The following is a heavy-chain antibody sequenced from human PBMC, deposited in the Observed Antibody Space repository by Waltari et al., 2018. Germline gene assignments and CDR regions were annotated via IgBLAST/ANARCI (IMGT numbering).Heavy chain of an antibody. CDR3: ATLISGYCSSTSCYDVDY. Sequence: QVQLVQSGAEVKKPGASVTVPCQASGYPFTGHSMHLVRTAPGQGLEWMGWINPNRCGTNYAQKFQGRVTMTRDTSISAAYMELSRLRSDDTAVYYCATLISGYCSSTSCYDVDYWGQGTLVTVSS. D-gene: IGHD2-2*01. J-gene: IGHJ4*02. V-gene: IGHV1-2*02. CDR1: GYPFTGHS. CDR2: INPNRCGT.